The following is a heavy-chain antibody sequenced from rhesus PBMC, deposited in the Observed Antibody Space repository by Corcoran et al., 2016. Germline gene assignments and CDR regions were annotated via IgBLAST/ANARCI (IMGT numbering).Heavy chain of an antibody. CDR2: INGNSGSN. CDR1: GASISSYW. D-gene: IGHD6-19*01. Sequence: QVQLQESGPGLVKPSETLSLTCAVSGASISSYWWNWIRQPPGKGLEWIGEINGNSGSNNHHPSLQSHVTISKDPSKYQCALKLSSVPSAGTAVYYCAIDRDFWGQGLRVTVSS. CDR3: AIDRDF. J-gene: IGHJ3*01. V-gene: IGHV4-80*01.